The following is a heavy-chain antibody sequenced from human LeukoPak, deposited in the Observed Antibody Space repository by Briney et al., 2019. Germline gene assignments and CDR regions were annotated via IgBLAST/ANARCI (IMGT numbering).Heavy chain of an antibody. CDR2: IYSGGST. Sequence: GGSLRLSCAASGFTFDDYGMSWVRQAPGKGLEWISVIYSGGSTYYADSVKGRFTISRDNSNNTLYLQMNSLRAEDTAVYYCARDQRGDYFDYWGQGTLVTVSS. CDR1: GFTFDDYG. CDR3: ARDQRGDYFDY. V-gene: IGHV3-66*01. J-gene: IGHJ4*02.